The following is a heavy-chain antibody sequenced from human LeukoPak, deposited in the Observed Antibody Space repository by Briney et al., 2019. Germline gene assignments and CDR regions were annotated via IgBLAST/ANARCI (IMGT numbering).Heavy chain of an antibody. V-gene: IGHV4-59*01. Sequence: SETLSLTCTVSGGSFISYYWSWIRQPPGKELEWIGYIYYSGSTNYNPSLKSRVTISVDMSKNQFSLKLRSVTAADTAVYYCVKNDGWFHLAQWGQGTLVTVSS. CDR2: IYYSGST. D-gene: IGHD6-19*01. CDR3: VKNDGWFHLAQ. CDR1: GGSFISYY. J-gene: IGHJ4*02.